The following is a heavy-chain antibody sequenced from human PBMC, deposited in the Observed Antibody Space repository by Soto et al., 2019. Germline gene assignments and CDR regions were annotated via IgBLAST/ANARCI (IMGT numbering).Heavy chain of an antibody. Sequence: XSVKVSCKASGYTLTSYAMHWVRQAPGQRLEWMGWINAGNGNTKYSQKFQGRVTITRDTSASTAYMELSSLRSEDTAVYFCSSYYYYSSCYYYSGTIDYCGQGTLGPSPQ. D-gene: IGHD3-22*01. J-gene: IGHJ4*02. CDR1: GYTLTSYA. V-gene: IGHV1-3*01. CDR2: INAGNGNT. CDR3: SSYYYYSSCYYYSGTIDY.